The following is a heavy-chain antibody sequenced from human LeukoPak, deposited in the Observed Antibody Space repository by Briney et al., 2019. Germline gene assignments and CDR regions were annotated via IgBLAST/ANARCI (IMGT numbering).Heavy chain of an antibody. CDR3: ARDSVGGLRYFDWLPGDWYFDL. V-gene: IGHV1-18*01. CDR2: ISAYNGNT. J-gene: IGHJ2*01. CDR1: GYTFTSYG. D-gene: IGHD3-9*01. Sequence: ASVKVSCKASGYTFTSYGISWVRQAPGQGLEWMGWISAYNGNTNYAQKLQGRVTMTTDTSTSTAYMELRSLRSDDTAVYYCARDSVGGLRYFDWLPGDWYFDLWGRGTLATVSS.